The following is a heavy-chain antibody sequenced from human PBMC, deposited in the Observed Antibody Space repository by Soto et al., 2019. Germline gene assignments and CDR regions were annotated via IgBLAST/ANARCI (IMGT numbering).Heavy chain of an antibody. CDR1: GFTVSSNY. D-gene: IGHD6-19*01. V-gene: IGHV3-66*04. CDR3: ARPIVNGWVDY. Sequence: EVQLVESGGGLVQPGGSLRLSCAATGFTVSSNYMSWVRQAPGKGLEWVSVIYSDGNTCYADSVKGRFTISRDNSKNTLYLPMNSLRAEDTAVYYCARPIVNGWVDYWGQGTLVTVSS. J-gene: IGHJ4*02. CDR2: IYSDGNT.